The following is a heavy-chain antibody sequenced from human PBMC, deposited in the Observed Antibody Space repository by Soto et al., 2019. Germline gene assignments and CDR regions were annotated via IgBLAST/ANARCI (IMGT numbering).Heavy chain of an antibody. J-gene: IGHJ6*02. CDR3: ARSGYCSSTSCFIYYDYGMDV. D-gene: IGHD2-2*03. CDR2: IYPGDSDT. Sequence: PGESLKISCKGSGYSFTSYWIGWVRQMPGKGLEWMGIIYPGDSDTRYSPSFQGQVTISADKSISTAYLQWSSLKASDTAMSYCARSGYCSSTSCFIYYDYGMDVWGQGRTVTVS. CDR1: GYSFTSYW. V-gene: IGHV5-51*01.